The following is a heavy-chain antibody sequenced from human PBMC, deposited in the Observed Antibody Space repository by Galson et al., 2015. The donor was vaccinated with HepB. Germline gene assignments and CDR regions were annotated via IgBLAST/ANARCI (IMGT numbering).Heavy chain of an antibody. CDR1: GYTLTELS. CDR2: FDPEDGET. D-gene: IGHD1-26*01. Sequence: SVKVSCKVSGYTLTELSMHWVRQAPGKGLEWMGGFDPEDGETIYAQKFQGRVTMTEDTSTDTAYMELSSLRSEDTAVYYCATAPPHFYSGSYYGIGRLYGQHRNFDYWGQGTLVTVSS. CDR3: ATAPPHFYSGSYYGIGRLYGQHRNFDY. V-gene: IGHV1-24*01. J-gene: IGHJ4*02.